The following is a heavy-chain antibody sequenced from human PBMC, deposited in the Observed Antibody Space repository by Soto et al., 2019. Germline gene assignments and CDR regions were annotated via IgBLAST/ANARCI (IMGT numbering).Heavy chain of an antibody. V-gene: IGHV4-30-2*01. D-gene: IGHD3-16*02. CDR3: ARVRAGYNYLYY. CDR1: AGIPRPGGNL. CDR2: IYHSGST. J-gene: IGHJ4*02. Sequence: AVSAGIPRPGGNLWCRLRLQQRKGLEWIGYIYHSGSTYYNPSLKSRVTISVDRSKNQFSLKLSSVTAAETALYYFARVRAGYNYLYYWGQLTLVS.